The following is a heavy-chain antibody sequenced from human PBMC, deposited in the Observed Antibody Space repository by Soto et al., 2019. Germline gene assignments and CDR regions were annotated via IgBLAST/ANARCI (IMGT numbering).Heavy chain of an antibody. CDR3: TTFGLRWGLDY. CDR1: GFTFSNAW. J-gene: IGHJ4*02. CDR2: MKSRTDSGTT. V-gene: IGHV3-15*01. Sequence: EVQLVESGGGLVKPGESLRLSCATSGFTFSNAWRSWVRQAPGKGLEWVGRMKSRTDSGTTDYAAPVKGRLTISRDDSKNTLYLQMNGLQTEDTAVYYCTTFGLRWGLDYWGQGTLVTVSS. D-gene: IGHD4-17*01.